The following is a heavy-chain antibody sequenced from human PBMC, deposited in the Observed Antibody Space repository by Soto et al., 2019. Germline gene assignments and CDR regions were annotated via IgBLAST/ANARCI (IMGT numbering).Heavy chain of an antibody. D-gene: IGHD1-7*01. J-gene: IGHJ5*02. Sequence: QVQLVQSGAEEKKPGASVKVSCKASGYTFTSYAMHWVRQAPGQRLEWMGWINTGNGNTKYSQKFQGRVTITRDTSASTAYMELSSLRSEDTAVYYCARGRVYTWNYVWFDPWGQGTLVTVSS. V-gene: IGHV1-3*04. CDR3: ARGRVYTWNYVWFDP. CDR2: INTGNGNT. CDR1: GYTFTSYA.